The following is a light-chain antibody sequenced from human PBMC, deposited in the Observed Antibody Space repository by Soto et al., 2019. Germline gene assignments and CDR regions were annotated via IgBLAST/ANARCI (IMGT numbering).Light chain of an antibody. CDR1: QSVLYSSNNKNY. V-gene: IGKV4-1*01. CDR2: WAS. CDR3: QQYASTPPT. J-gene: IGKJ2*01. Sequence: DIVMTQSPDSLAVSLGERATINCKSSQSVLYSSNNKNYLAWYQQRPGQPPKLLIYWASTRESGVPDRFSGSGSGTDFTLAITSLQDEDVAVYYCQQYASTPPTFGQGTQLEIK.